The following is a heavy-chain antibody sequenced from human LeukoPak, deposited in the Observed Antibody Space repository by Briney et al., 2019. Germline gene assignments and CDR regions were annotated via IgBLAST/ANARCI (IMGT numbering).Heavy chain of an antibody. D-gene: IGHD2-2*01. Sequence: GGSLRLSCAASGFTFSDYYMSWIRQAPGKGLEWVSYISSSGSTIYYADSVKGRFTISRDNAKNSLYLQMNSLRAEDTAIYYRARGLPATLLDYWGQGTLVTVSS. CDR1: GFTFSDYY. J-gene: IGHJ4*02. CDR2: ISSSGSTI. CDR3: ARGLPATLLDY. V-gene: IGHV3-11*01.